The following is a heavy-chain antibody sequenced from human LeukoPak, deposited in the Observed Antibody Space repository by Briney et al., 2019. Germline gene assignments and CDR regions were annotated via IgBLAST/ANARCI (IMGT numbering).Heavy chain of an antibody. J-gene: IGHJ4*02. CDR2: INHSGST. V-gene: IGHV4-34*01. CDR3: ARGGHCSGGSCYSDY. D-gene: IGHD2-15*01. Sequence: SETLSLTCAVYGGSFSGYYWSWIRRPPGKGLEWIGEINHSGSTNYNPSLKSRVTISVDTSKNQFSLKLSSVTAADTAVYYCARGGHCSGGSCYSDYWGQGTLVTVSS. CDR1: GGSFSGYY.